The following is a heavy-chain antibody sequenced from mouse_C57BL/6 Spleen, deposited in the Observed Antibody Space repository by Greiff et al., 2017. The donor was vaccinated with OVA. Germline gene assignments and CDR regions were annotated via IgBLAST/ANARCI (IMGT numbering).Heavy chain of an antibody. D-gene: IGHD2-4*01. V-gene: IGHV1-47*01. CDR1: GYTFTTYP. J-gene: IGHJ2*01. Sequence: VKLQESGAELVKPGASVKMSCKASGYTFTTYPIEWMKQNHGKSLEWIGNFHPYNDDTKYNEKFKGKATLTVEKSSSTVYLELSRLTSDDSAVYYCARRDDYDENYFDYWGKGTTLTVSS. CDR3: ARRDDYDENYFDY. CDR2: FHPYNDDT.